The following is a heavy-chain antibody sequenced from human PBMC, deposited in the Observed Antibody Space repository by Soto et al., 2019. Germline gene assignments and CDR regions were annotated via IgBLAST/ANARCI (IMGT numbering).Heavy chain of an antibody. J-gene: IGHJ5*02. CDR3: AGEYGDYVFRWFDP. V-gene: IGHV1-69*08. CDR1: GGTFSSYT. Sequence: QVQLVQSGAEVKKPGSSVKVSCKASGGTFSSYTISWVRQAPGQGLEWMGRIIPILGIANYAQKFQGRVTITADKSTSTAYMELSSLRSEDTAVYYCAGEYGDYVFRWFDPWGQGTLVTVSS. D-gene: IGHD4-17*01. CDR2: IIPILGIA.